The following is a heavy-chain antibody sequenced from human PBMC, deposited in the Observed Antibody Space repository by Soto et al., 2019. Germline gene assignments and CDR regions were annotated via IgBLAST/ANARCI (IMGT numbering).Heavy chain of an antibody. J-gene: IGHJ4*02. CDR1: PFTFDDYA. CDR2: LSWNGDLT. Sequence: PGGSLRLSCRASPFTFDDYAVHWVRQNPGKGLEWVSSLSWNGDLTEYADSVKGRFTISRDNAKNTLYLEMKSLRPEDTAFYYCARDVLQYCRGKSCHYMDYWGQGIQVTVSS. CDR3: ARDVLQYCRGKSCHYMDY. V-gene: IGHV3-9*01. D-gene: IGHD2-15*01.